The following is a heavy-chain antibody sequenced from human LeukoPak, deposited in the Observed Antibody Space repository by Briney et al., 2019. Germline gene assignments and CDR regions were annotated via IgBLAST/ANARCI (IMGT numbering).Heavy chain of an antibody. CDR1: GGSISSSSYY. Sequence: SETLSLTCTVSGGSISSSSYYWGWIRQPPGKGLEWIGGIYYSGSTYYNPSLKSRVTISVDTSKNQFSLKLSSVTAADTAVYYCARVGYSSSSDWFDPWGQGTLVTVSS. CDR3: ARVGYSSSSDWFDP. CDR2: IYYSGST. V-gene: IGHV4-39*07. J-gene: IGHJ5*02. D-gene: IGHD6-6*01.